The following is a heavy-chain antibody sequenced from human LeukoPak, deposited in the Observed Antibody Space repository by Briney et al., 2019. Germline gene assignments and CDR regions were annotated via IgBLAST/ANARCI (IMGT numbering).Heavy chain of an antibody. CDR3: ARSQGHPWAVPAANLDFDY. D-gene: IGHD2-2*01. Sequence: SVKVSCKASGGTFSSYAISWVQQAPGQGLEWMGGIIPIFGTANYAQKFQGRVTITADESTSTAYMELSSLRSEDTAVYYCARSQGHPWAVPAANLDFDYWGQGTLVTVSS. CDR2: IIPIFGTA. J-gene: IGHJ4*02. CDR1: GGTFSSYA. V-gene: IGHV1-69*01.